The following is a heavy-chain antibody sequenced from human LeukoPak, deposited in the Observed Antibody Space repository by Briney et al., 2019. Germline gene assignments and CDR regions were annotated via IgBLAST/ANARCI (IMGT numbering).Heavy chain of an antibody. D-gene: IGHD3-22*01. Sequence: KTSETLSLTCTVSGGSISSYYWSWIRQPPGKGLEWIGYIYYSGSTNYNPSLKSRVTISVDTSKNQFSLKLSSVTAADTAVYYCARVPYYYDSSGYYYDWFDPWGQGTLVTVSS. V-gene: IGHV4-59*01. CDR2: IYYSGST. CDR1: GGSISSYY. J-gene: IGHJ5*02. CDR3: ARVPYYYDSSGYYYDWFDP.